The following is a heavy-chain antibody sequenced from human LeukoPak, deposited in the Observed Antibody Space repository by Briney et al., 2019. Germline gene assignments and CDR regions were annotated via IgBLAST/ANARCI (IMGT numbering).Heavy chain of an antibody. CDR2: IIPIFGTA. V-gene: IGHV1-69*13. CDR1: GGTFSSYA. Sequence: SVKVSCKASGGTFSSYAISWVRQAPGQGLEWMGGIIPIFGTANYAQKFQGRVTITADESTSTAYMELSSLRSEDTAVYYCARDRSPAYYYDSSGYYHFDYWGQGTLVTDSS. J-gene: IGHJ4*02. D-gene: IGHD3-22*01. CDR3: ARDRSPAYYYDSSGYYHFDY.